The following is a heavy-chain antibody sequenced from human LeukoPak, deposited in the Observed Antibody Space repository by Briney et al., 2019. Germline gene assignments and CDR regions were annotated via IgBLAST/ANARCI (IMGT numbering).Heavy chain of an antibody. Sequence: GTVKHSCKVSGYTLTELSMHWVRQAPGKGLEWMGGFDPEDGETIYAQKFQGRVTMTEDTSTDTAYMELSSLRSEDTAVYYCAVVPYYYGPGSPYWGQATLVTVSS. J-gene: IGHJ4*02. D-gene: IGHD3-10*01. CDR3: AVVPYYYGPGSPY. CDR1: GYTLTELS. CDR2: FDPEDGET. V-gene: IGHV1-24*01.